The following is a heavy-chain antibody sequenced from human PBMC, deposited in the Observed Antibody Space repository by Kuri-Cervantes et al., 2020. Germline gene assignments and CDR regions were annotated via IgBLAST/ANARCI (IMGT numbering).Heavy chain of an antibody. Sequence: SLKISCAASGFTFGDYAMHWVRQAPGKGLEWVSGINWNSGSIDYADSVKGRFTISRDNARNSLYLQMNSLRAEDTALYYCAKDIAARGYDFWSGYYFCAFDMWGQGTMVTVSS. V-gene: IGHV3-9*01. CDR2: INWNSGSI. D-gene: IGHD3-3*01. CDR3: AKDIAARGYDFWSGYYFCAFDM. J-gene: IGHJ3*02. CDR1: GFTFGDYA.